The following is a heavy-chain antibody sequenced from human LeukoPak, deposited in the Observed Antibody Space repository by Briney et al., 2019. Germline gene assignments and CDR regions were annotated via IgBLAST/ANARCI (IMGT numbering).Heavy chain of an antibody. V-gene: IGHV4-59*01. CDR3: ARVRYGSSGKYYFDY. J-gene: IGHJ4*02. CDR2: MYYSGST. CDR1: GDSISSYY. D-gene: IGHD6-13*01. Sequence: SETLSLTCTVSGDSISSYYWSWIRQPPGRGLEWIGYMYYSGSTNYNPSLKSRVTISMGTSKDQFSLKLSSVTAADTAVYYCARVRYGSSGKYYFDYWGQGTLVTVSS.